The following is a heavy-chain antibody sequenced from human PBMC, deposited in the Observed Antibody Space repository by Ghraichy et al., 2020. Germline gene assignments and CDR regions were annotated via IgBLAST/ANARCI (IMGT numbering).Heavy chain of an antibody. V-gene: IGHV4-61*01. Sequence: SQTLSLTCPVSGASVSSESYFWTWIRQPPGKGLEWVGYVYHSGNTNSNPSLKSRVTMSIDTSKNQFSLKLNSVTAADTAVYYCARVLVVVAGGNVFDIWGQGTMVTVSS. D-gene: IGHD2-21*01. J-gene: IGHJ3*02. CDR3: ARVLVVVAGGNVFDI. CDR1: GASVSSESYF. CDR2: VYHSGNT.